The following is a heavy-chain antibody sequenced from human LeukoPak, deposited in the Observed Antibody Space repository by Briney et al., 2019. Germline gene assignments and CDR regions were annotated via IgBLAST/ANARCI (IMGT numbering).Heavy chain of an antibody. J-gene: IGHJ6*03. V-gene: IGHV4-59*11. CDR1: GDSISMHY. CDR2: IDHTGST. CDR3: ARGRVSSSSWSSTYYYYFYMDV. Sequence: SETLCLICSVSGDSISMHYWSWIRQPPGKGLEWIGYIDHTGSTDYNPSLNSRVIISRDTSKNHFSLELSSVTAADTAVYFCARGRVSSSSWSSTYYYYFYMDVWGKGTTVTVSS. D-gene: IGHD6-13*01.